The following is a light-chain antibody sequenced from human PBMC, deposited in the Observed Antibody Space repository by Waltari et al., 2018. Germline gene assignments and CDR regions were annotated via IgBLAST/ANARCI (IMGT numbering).Light chain of an antibody. CDR3: SSYTSANTFWGVV. CDR1: SSDVGGFDY. Sequence: QSALTQPASVSGSPGQSITVSCTGTSSDVGGFDYVSWYQHHPGEAPKLIIYAVSNRPSGVSTRFSSSKSGSTSSLTISGLQAEVGANDYFSSYTSANTFWGVVFGGGTKVTVL. CDR2: AVS. J-gene: IGLJ2*01. V-gene: IGLV2-14*03.